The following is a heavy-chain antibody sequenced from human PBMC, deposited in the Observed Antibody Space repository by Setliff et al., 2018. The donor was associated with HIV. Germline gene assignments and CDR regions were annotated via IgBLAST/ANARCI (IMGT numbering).Heavy chain of an antibody. CDR3: ARDFGGYCSSMSCPGLFDP. CDR2: IIPISGTV. CDR1: GGTFSSYA. Sequence: GASVKVSCKASGGTFSSYAIGWVRQAPGQGLEWMGGIIPISGTVNYAQRFQGKVTITADKSTSTAYMELSGLRSEDTAVYYCARDFGGYCSSMSCPGLFDPWGQGTLVTVSS. J-gene: IGHJ5*02. V-gene: IGHV1-69*06. D-gene: IGHD2-2*01.